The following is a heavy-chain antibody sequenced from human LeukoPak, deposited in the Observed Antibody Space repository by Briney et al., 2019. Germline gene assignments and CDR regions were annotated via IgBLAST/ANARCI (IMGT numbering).Heavy chain of an antibody. D-gene: IGHD1-14*01. CDR1: GFTFSSYA. CDR3: VTETTEGAKDY. Sequence: PGGSLRLSCAASGFTFSSYAMSWVRQAPGKGLAWVSYISSSSHYTNYEASVRGRFIISRDNARDSVYLQMNSLRVEDTAIYYCVTETTEGAKDYWGQGTLVTVSS. CDR2: ISSSSHYT. V-gene: IGHV3-11*05. J-gene: IGHJ4*02.